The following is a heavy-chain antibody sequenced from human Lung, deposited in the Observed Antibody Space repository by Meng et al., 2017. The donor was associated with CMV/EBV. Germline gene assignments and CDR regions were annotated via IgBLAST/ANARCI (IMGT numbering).Heavy chain of an antibody. CDR2: IYYSGST. Sequence: SDTLSSPCPVSGGSISSSSYYWGWIRQPPGKGLEWIGSIYYSGSTSYNPSLKSRVTISVDTSKNQFSLKLSSVTAADTAVNYCARDQVRAAAGIWEPDHAFDIWGQGTXVTVSS. D-gene: IGHD6-13*01. V-gene: IGHV4-39*07. CDR3: ARDQVRAAAGIWEPDHAFDI. CDR1: GGSISSSSYY. J-gene: IGHJ3*02.